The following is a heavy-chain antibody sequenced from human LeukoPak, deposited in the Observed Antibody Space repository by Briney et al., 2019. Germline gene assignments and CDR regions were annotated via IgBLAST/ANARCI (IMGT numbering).Heavy chain of an antibody. CDR2: IYTSGST. D-gene: IGHD5-24*01. CDR3: ARGRRDGYNFYWYFDL. CDR1: GGSISSGSYY. Sequence: KASETLSLTCTVSGGSISSGSYYWSWIRQPAGKGLEWIGRIYTSGSTNYNPSLKSRVTISVDTSKNQFSLKLSSVTAADTAVYYCARGRRDGYNFYWYFDLWGRGTLVTVSS. J-gene: IGHJ2*01. V-gene: IGHV4-61*02.